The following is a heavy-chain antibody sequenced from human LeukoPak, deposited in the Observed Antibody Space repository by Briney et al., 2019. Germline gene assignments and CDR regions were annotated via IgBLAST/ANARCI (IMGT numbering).Heavy chain of an antibody. CDR1: GYTLTELS. CDR3: ATEVAGSGFCDY. J-gene: IGHJ4*02. CDR2: FDPEDGET. V-gene: IGHV1-24*01. Sequence: ASVKVSCKVSGYTLTELSMHWVRQAPGKGLEWMGGFDPEDGETIYAQKFQGRVTMTEDTSTDTAYMELSSLRSEDTAVYYCATEVAGSGFCDYWGQGTLATVSS. D-gene: IGHD6-19*01.